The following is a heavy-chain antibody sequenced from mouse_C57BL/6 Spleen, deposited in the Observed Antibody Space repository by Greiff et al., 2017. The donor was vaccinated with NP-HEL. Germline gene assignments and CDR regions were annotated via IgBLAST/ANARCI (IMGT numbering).Heavy chain of an antibody. CDR2: IDPSDSST. D-gene: IGHD2-3*01. Sequence: QVQLQQPGAKLVKPGASVKLSCKASGYTFTSYWMQWVKQRPGQGLEWIGEIDPSDSSTNYNQKFKGKATLTVATSYSTATMQLSSMTSEDSAVYYCARSIYDGYSWYFDVWGTGTTVTVSS. V-gene: IGHV1-50*01. J-gene: IGHJ1*03. CDR3: ARSIYDGYSWYFDV. CDR1: GYTFTSYW.